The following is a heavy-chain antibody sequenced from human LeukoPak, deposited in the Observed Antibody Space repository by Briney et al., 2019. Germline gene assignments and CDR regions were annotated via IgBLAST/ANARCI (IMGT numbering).Heavy chain of an antibody. D-gene: IGHD3-10*02. CDR2: SRNKANSYTT. J-gene: IGHJ6*04. Sequence: GGSLRLSCAVPGFTFSDNYIDWVRQAPGKGLEWIGRSRNKANSYTTEYAASVKGRFTVSRDDSKNSLYLQMNSLRAEDTAVYYCAELGITMIGGVWGKGTTVTISS. V-gene: IGHV3-72*01. CDR3: AELGITMIGGV. CDR1: GFTFSDNY.